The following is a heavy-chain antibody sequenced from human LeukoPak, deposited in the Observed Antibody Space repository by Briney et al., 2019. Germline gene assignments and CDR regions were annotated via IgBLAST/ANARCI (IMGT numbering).Heavy chain of an antibody. V-gene: IGHV4-4*09. J-gene: IGHJ5*02. CDR2: IYASGST. CDR1: GGFISSYY. Sequence: SETLSLTCTVSGGFISSYYWSWIRQPPGKGLEWIGYIYASGSTNYNPSLKSRVTISVDTSKNQFSLKLSSVTAADTAVYYCARTGYSSSWYNNWFDPWGQGTLVTVSS. D-gene: IGHD6-13*01. CDR3: ARTGYSSSWYNNWFDP.